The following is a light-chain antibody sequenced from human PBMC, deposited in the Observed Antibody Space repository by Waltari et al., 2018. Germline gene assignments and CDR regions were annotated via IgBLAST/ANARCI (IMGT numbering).Light chain of an antibody. CDR1: RSNIGSNY. CDR2: RHN. Sequence: QSVLTQPPSASGTPGQRVTISCSGSRSNIGSNYVYWYQQLPGTAPKLLIYRHNQRPSGVPDRFSGSKSGTSASLAISGLRSEDEAYYYCAAWDDSLSGRVFGGGTKVTVL. J-gene: IGLJ3*02. V-gene: IGLV1-47*01. CDR3: AAWDDSLSGRV.